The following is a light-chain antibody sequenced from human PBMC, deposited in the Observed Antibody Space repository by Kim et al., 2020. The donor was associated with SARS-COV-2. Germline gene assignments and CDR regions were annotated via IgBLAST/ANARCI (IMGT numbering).Light chain of an antibody. CDR1: SFNIGNNS. V-gene: IGLV1-51*01. Sequence: GQEVTISCSGSSFNIGNNSVSWYQQFPGTAPKLLIYDNNKRPSGIPDRFSGSKSGTSATLGITGLQTGDEADYYCGTWDSSLTAGVFGGGTKLTVL. CDR3: GTWDSSLTAGV. CDR2: DNN. J-gene: IGLJ3*02.